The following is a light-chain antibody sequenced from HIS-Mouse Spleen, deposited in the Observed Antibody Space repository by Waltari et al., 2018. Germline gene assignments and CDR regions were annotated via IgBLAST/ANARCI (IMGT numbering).Light chain of an antibody. CDR2: RNN. Sequence: QSVLTQPPSASGTPGQRVTISCSGSSSNIGSNYVYWYQQLPGTAPKLLIYRNNQGPSGVPARFSGSKSGNTASLTISGLQAEDEADYYCCSYAGSSTWVFGGGTKLTVL. V-gene: IGLV1-47*01. CDR1: SSNIGSNY. CDR3: CSYAGSSTWV. J-gene: IGLJ3*02.